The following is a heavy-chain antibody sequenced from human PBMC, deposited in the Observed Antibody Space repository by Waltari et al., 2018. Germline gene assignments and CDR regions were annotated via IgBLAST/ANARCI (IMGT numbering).Heavy chain of an antibody. J-gene: IGHJ4*02. CDR1: GFTFYDFS. CDR2: LNWNSDNI. D-gene: IGHD1-26*01. V-gene: IGHV3-9*01. Sequence: EVQLVESGGGLVQPGRSLRLSCAASGFTFYDFSMHWVRQVPGKGLEWVASLNWNSDNIYYADSVKGRFTVSRDNAKKSLYLQMNSLRPEDRALYYCVRGLYSGSFDVYDHWGQGALVTVSS. CDR3: VRGLYSGSFDVYDH.